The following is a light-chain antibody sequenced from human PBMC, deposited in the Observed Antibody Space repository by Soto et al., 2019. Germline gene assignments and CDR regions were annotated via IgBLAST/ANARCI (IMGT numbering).Light chain of an antibody. V-gene: IGKV3-11*01. CDR1: QSVSSY. Sequence: EIVLTQSPATLSLSPGERATLSCRASQSVSSYLAWYQQKPGQAPRLLIYDASNRATGLPARFSGSGSETDFTLTINSLEPEDFAVYYYQQRSNWPITFGQGTRLEIK. J-gene: IGKJ5*01. CDR2: DAS. CDR3: QQRSNWPIT.